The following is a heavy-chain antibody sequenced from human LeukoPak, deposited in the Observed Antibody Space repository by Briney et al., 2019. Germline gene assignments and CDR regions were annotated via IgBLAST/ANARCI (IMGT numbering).Heavy chain of an antibody. D-gene: IGHD3-22*01. CDR3: ARTYYYDSSGYAPPGY. CDR1: GYSFTSYW. V-gene: IGHV5-51*01. CDR2: IYPGDSDT. J-gene: IGHJ4*02. Sequence: GESLKISCKGSGYSFTSYWIGWVRQMPGKGLEWMGIIYPGDSDTRYSPSFQGQVTISADKSISTAYLQWSSLKAPDTAMYYCARTYYYDSSGYAPPGYWGQGTLVTVSS.